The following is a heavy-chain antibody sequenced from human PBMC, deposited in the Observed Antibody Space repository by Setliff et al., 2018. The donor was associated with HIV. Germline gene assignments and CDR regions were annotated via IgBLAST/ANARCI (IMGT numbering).Heavy chain of an antibody. CDR3: AREDYYYYGMDV. Sequence: SETLSLTCDVSGFSISSRYYWGWIRQSPGKGLEWIGNIYHTGGSYYNPSLNDRATISLDTSKNQFSLKLNSVTAADTAVYYCAREDYYYYGMDVWGQGTTVTVSS. CDR1: GFSISSRYY. V-gene: IGHV4-38-2*02. J-gene: IGHJ6*02. CDR2: IYHTGGS.